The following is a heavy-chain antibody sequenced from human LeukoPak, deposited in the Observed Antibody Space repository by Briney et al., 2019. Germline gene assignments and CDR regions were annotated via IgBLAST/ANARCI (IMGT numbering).Heavy chain of an antibody. V-gene: IGHV3-7*01. CDR3: VRLRTTWYGGY. CDR2: IKEDGSEK. CDR1: GFIFSGYW. D-gene: IGHD1-7*01. Sequence: GGSLRLSCAASGFIFSGYWMTWVRQAPGKGLEWVANIKEDGSEKNYVDSVKGRFTVSRDNSKNSLYLQMNSLKVEDTAVYYCVRLRTTWYGGYWGQGTLVTVSS. J-gene: IGHJ4*02.